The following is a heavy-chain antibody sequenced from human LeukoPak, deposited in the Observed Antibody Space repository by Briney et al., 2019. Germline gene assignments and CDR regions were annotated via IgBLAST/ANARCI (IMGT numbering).Heavy chain of an antibody. V-gene: IGHV3-21*01. CDR2: ISSSSSYT. D-gene: IGHD1-26*01. Sequence: GGSLRLSCAASGFTFSSYSMNWVRQAPGKGLEWVSSISSSSSYTYYADSVKGRFTISRDNAKNSLYLQMNSLRAEDTAVYYCARYREGSDYWGQGTLVTVSS. J-gene: IGHJ4*02. CDR3: ARYREGSDY. CDR1: GFTFSSYS.